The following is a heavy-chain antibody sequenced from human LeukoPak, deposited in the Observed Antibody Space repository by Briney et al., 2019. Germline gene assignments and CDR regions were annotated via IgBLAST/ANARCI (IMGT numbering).Heavy chain of an antibody. J-gene: IGHJ4*02. CDR2: IYYSGST. V-gene: IGHV4-39*01. CDR3: ARQPRGLLGYFDY. Sequence: PTETLSLTCTVSGGSISSSSYYWGWIRQPPGKGLEWVGSIYYSGSTYYNPSLKSRVTISVDTSKNQFSLKLSSVTAADTAVYYCARQPRGLLGYFDYWGQGTLVTVSS. CDR1: GGSISSSSYY. D-gene: IGHD1-26*01.